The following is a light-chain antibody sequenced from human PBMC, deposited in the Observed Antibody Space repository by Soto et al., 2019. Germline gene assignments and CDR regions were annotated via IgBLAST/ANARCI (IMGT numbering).Light chain of an antibody. CDR3: SSPASTLGV. J-gene: IGLJ3*02. CDR2: EVN. V-gene: IGLV2-14*01. Sequence: QSALTQPASVSGSPGQSITISCTGTSSDIGGYNYVSWYQQHPGKAPKLMIYEVNNRPSGVSNRFSGSKSDNTASLTISGLQAEDEAHYYCSSPASTLGVFGGGTKVTVL. CDR1: SSDIGGYNY.